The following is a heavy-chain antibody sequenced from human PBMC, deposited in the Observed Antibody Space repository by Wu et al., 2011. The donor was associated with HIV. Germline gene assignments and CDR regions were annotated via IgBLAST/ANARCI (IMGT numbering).Heavy chain of an antibody. CDR3: ARDPPVATLYFDY. Sequence: QVQLVQSGGEVKKPGASVKVSCKASGYNLNNYGLSWVRQAPGQGLEWMGWISAHKGDTNYAQKLQGRVTVTKDTSTSTAYLELRSLTSDDTAMYYXARDPPVATLYFDYWGQGTLVTVSS. D-gene: IGHD5-12*01. V-gene: IGHV1-18*01. J-gene: IGHJ4*02. CDR1: GYNLNNYG. CDR2: ISAHKGDT.